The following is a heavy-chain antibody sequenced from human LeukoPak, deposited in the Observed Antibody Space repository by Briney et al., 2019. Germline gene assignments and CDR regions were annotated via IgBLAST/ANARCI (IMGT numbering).Heavy chain of an antibody. J-gene: IGHJ4*02. CDR3: ARGSTYSSGWYPGFDY. CDR1: GFTFSSYS. CDR2: ITSSSSYI. V-gene: IGHV3-21*01. D-gene: IGHD6-19*01. Sequence: PGGSLRLSCAGSGFTFSSYSMNWVRQAPGKGLEWVSSITSSSSYIYYADSVKGRFTISRDNAKKSVYLQMKSLRAEDTAVYYCARGSTYSSGWYPGFDYWGQGTLVTVSS.